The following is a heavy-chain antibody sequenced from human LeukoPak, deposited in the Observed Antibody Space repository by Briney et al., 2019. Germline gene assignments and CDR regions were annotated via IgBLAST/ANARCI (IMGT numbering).Heavy chain of an antibody. V-gene: IGHV4-38-2*02. D-gene: IGHD1-7*01. CDR1: GYSISSGYY. CDR3: ARGVRGNWNYCAGSFGAFDI. Sequence: SETLSLTCTVSGYSISSGYYWGWIRQPPGKGLEWIGSIYHTGSTNYNPSIKSRVTISVDTSKNQFSLKLSSVTAADTAVYYCARGVRGNWNYCAGSFGAFDIWGQGTMVTVSS. CDR2: IYHTGST. J-gene: IGHJ3*02.